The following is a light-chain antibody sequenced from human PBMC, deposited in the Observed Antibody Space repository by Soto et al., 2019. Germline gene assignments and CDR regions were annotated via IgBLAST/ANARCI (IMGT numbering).Light chain of an antibody. CDR2: DAS. CDR1: QSVSSG. J-gene: IGKJ5*01. Sequence: EIVMTQSPATLSVSPGERATLSCRASQSVSSGLAWYQQNPGQAPRLLIYDASTRATGIPARFSGSGSGTEITLTISSLQSEDIEVYYCQQYNNWPRPTFGQGTRLEIK. CDR3: QQYNNWPRPT. V-gene: IGKV3-15*01.